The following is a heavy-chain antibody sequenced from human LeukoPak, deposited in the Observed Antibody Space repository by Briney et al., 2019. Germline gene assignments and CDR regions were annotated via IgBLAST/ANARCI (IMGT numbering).Heavy chain of an antibody. J-gene: IGHJ6*04. D-gene: IGHD3-3*01. Sequence: PGGSLRLSCAASGFTFSSYGMHWVRQAPGKGLEWVAVISYDGSNKYYADSVKGRFTVSRDKSNNTLRLQMNSLRAEDTAVYYCAKDRARDDFWSGYYQGDVWGKGTTVTVSS. CDR1: GFTFSSYG. CDR2: ISYDGSNK. CDR3: AKDRARDDFWSGYYQGDV. V-gene: IGHV3-30*19.